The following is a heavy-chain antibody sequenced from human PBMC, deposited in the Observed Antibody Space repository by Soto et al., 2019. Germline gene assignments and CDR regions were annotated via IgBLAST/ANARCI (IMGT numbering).Heavy chain of an antibody. CDR3: AREVVAGATTLYYYYGMDV. J-gene: IGHJ6*02. D-gene: IGHD1-26*01. V-gene: IGHV3-33*01. CDR2: IWYDGSNK. Sequence: GGSLRLSCAASGFTFSSYGMHWVRQAPGKGLEWVAVIWYDGSNKYYADSVKGRFTISRDNSKNTLYLQMNSLRAEDTAVYYCAREVVAGATTLYYYYGMDVWGQGTTVTVSS. CDR1: GFTFSSYG.